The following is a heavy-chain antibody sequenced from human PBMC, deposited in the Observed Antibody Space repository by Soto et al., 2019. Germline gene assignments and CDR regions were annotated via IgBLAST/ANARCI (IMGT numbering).Heavy chain of an antibody. CDR3: AKGATFGYYYYYMDV. V-gene: IGHV3-9*01. J-gene: IGHJ6*03. Sequence: EVQLVESGGGLVQPGRSLRLSCAASGFTLDDYAMHWVRQAPGKGLEWVSGISWNSGSIGYADSVKGRFTISRDNAKNSLYLQMNSLRAEDTALYYCAKGATFGYYYYYMDVWGKGTTVTVSS. CDR1: GFTLDDYA. CDR2: ISWNSGSI. D-gene: IGHD3-16*01.